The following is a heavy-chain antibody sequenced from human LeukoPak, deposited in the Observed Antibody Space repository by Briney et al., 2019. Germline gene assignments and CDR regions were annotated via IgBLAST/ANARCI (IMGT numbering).Heavy chain of an antibody. V-gene: IGHV3-23*01. CDR1: GFTFRSYA. CDR2: ISGSGGST. D-gene: IGHD3-3*01. Sequence: GGSLRLSCAASGFTFRSYAMSWVRQAPGKGLEWVSAISGSGGSTYYADSVKGRFTMSRDNSKNTVHLQVTSLRAEDTALYYCAKGLTDFWSGYRISPLHMWGQGTMVTASS. J-gene: IGHJ3*02. CDR3: AKGLTDFWSGYRISPLHM.